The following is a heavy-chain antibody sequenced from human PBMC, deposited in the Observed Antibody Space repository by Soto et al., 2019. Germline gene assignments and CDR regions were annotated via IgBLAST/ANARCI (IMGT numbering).Heavy chain of an antibody. CDR1: GGSLTGYY. J-gene: IGHJ4*02. CDR2: IKDGGST. V-gene: IGHV4-34*01. Sequence: QVQLQQWGAGLLKPSETLSLTCAVNGGSLTGYYWSWIRQPPGKGLEWIGEIKDGGSTNYSPSHRSRDTISADTSKNQFSLRLNSVTAADTAVYFCARGQEGIAATHWDQGTLVTVSS. CDR3: ARGQEGIAATH. D-gene: IGHD5-12*01.